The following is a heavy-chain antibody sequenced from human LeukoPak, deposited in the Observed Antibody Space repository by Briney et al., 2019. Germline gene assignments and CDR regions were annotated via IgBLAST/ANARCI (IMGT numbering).Heavy chain of an antibody. D-gene: IGHD6-19*01. J-gene: IGHJ6*03. V-gene: IGHV4-39*01. Sequence: SETLSLTCTVSSGSISSSTYYWGWIRQPPGKGLEWIGSIFYSGSTYYNPSLKSRVTIPVDTSKNQFSLKLSSVTAADTAVYYCARGWGPNYYYYYMDVWGKGTTVTVSS. CDR1: SGSISSSTYY. CDR3: ARGWGPNYYYYYMDV. CDR2: IFYSGST.